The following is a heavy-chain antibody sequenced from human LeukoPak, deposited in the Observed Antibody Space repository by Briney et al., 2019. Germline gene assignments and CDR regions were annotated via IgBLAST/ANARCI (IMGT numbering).Heavy chain of an antibody. D-gene: IGHD1-26*01. Sequence: PGGSLRLSCAASGFTFSSYSMNWVRRAPGKGLEWVSSISSSSSYIYYADSVKGRFTISRDNAKNSLYLQMNSLRAEDTAVYYCARDSNTYYTFYYGMDVWGQGTTVTVSS. CDR3: ARDSNTYYTFYYGMDV. CDR1: GFTFSSYS. CDR2: ISSSSSYI. J-gene: IGHJ6*02. V-gene: IGHV3-21*01.